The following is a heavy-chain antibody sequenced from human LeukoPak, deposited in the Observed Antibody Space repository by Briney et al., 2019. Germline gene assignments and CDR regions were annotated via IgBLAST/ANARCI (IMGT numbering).Heavy chain of an antibody. Sequence: ASVKVSCKASGYTFTGYYIRWVRQAPGQGLEWMGWINPNNGGTNYAQKFQGRVTMTRDTSISTGYMELSRLRSDDTAVYYCARDALTGYEHFDYWGQGTLVTVSS. J-gene: IGHJ4*02. CDR3: ARDALTGYEHFDY. CDR2: INPNNGGT. CDR1: GYTFTGYY. D-gene: IGHD5-12*01. V-gene: IGHV1-2*02.